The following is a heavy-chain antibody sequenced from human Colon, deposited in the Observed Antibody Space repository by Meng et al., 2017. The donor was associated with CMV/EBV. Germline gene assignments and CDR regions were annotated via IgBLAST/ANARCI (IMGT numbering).Heavy chain of an antibody. CDR1: GYTFTGYL. D-gene: IGHD5-18*01. Sequence: ASVKVSCKTSGYTFTGYLTHWVRQAPGQWPEWIGWINPPTGGTNFAQKFQGRVTMTRDTSIKTAYMDLSNLISDDTAVYYCARDADTGYFDYWGQGTLVTVSS. CDR3: ARDADTGYFDY. J-gene: IGHJ4*02. CDR2: INPPTGGT. V-gene: IGHV1-2*02.